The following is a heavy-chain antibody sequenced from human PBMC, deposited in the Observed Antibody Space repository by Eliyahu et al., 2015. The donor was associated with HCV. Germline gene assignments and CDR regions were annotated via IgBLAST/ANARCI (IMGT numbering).Heavy chain of an antibody. CDR2: XKQDGSEK. CDR1: GFTFSXYW. CDR3: ARDSRITIFGVVNVGYGMDV. D-gene: IGHD3-3*01. J-gene: IGHJ6*02. V-gene: IGHV3-7*05. Sequence: EVQLVESGGGLVQPGGSLRLSCAASGFTFSXYWMXWVRQAPGKGLEWVANXKQDGSEKYYVDSVKGRFTISRDNAKNSLYLQMNSLRAEDTAVYYCARDSRITIFGVVNVGYGMDVWGQGTTVTVSS.